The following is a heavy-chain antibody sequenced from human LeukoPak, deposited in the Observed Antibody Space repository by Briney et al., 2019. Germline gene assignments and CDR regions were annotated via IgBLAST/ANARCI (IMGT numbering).Heavy chain of an antibody. CDR3: ARGVLRVWGENGKDYYYYYMDV. V-gene: IGHV1-2*02. CDR1: GYTFTGYY. D-gene: IGHD3-10*01. Sequence: ASVKVSCKASGYTFTGYYMHWVRQAPGQGLEWMGWFNPDSGGTNYAQKFQGRVTMTRDTSISTAYMELSRLRSDDTAVYYCARGVLRVWGENGKDYYYYYMDVWGKGTTVTVSS. J-gene: IGHJ6*03. CDR2: FNPDSGGT.